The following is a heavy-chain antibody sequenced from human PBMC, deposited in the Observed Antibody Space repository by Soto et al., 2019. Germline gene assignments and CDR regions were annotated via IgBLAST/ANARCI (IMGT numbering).Heavy chain of an antibody. Sequence: QVQLVESGGGLVKPGGSLRLSCAASGFTFSDYYMSWIRQAPGKGLEWVSYISSSSSYTNYADSVKGRFTISRDNAKNSLYLQMNSLRAEDTAVYYCARDTFIEWSPTAGYFDYWGQGTLVTVSS. D-gene: IGHD3-3*01. J-gene: IGHJ4*02. CDR3: ARDTFIEWSPTAGYFDY. V-gene: IGHV3-11*06. CDR1: GFTFSDYY. CDR2: ISSSSSYT.